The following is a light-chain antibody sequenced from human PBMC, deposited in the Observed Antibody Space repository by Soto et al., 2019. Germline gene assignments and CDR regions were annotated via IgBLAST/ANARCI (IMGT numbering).Light chain of an antibody. Sequence: QSVLTQPPSVSGAPGQRVTISCTGSSSNIGAGYDVHWYQQLPGTAPKLLITDDTSRPSGVPDRFSGSKSGASASLAITGLQAEDEADYYCQSYDSRLSGSVFGTGTKVTV. CDR1: SSNIGAGYD. V-gene: IGLV1-40*01. CDR3: QSYDSRLSGSV. CDR2: DDT. J-gene: IGLJ1*01.